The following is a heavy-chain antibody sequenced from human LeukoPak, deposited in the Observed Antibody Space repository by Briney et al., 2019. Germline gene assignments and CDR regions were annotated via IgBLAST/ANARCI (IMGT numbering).Heavy chain of an antibody. V-gene: IGHV3-30*14. D-gene: IGHD6-13*01. J-gene: IGHJ6*02. CDR1: GFTFSSYA. CDR2: ISYDGSNK. CDR3: ARGDSSSWFKYYGMDV. Sequence: GGSLRLSCAASGFTFSSYAMHWVRQAPGKGLEWVAVISYDGSNKYYADSVKGRFTISRHNSKNTLYLQMNSLRAEDTAVYYCARGDSSSWFKYYGMDVWGQGTTVTVSS.